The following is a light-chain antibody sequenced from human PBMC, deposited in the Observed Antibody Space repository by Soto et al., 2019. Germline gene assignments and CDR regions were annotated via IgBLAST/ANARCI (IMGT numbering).Light chain of an antibody. V-gene: IGKV3-20*01. Sequence: DIVLSQSPGTLSLSPGERPTLSCRASQSVAGSYLAWYQHQRGQAPRLLIYAASSRATGIPDRFSGTGSGTDFTLTISRLEPEDFALYYCQQYGSAPLTFGGGTKVDIK. CDR1: QSVAGSY. CDR3: QQYGSAPLT. J-gene: IGKJ4*01. CDR2: AAS.